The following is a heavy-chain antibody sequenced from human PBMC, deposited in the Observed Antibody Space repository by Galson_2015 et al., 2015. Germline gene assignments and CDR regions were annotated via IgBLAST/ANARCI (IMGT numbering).Heavy chain of an antibody. CDR3: AKGGPYCSGGNCHGEFDY. CDR1: GFTFSSYA. Sequence: SLRLSCAVSGFTFSSYAMGWVRQAPGTGLEGVSSIGDSGANTKYADSVKGRFTISRDNSKNTLYLQMNSLRGDDTAVYYCAKGGPYCSGGNCHGEFDYWGQGALVTVSS. D-gene: IGHD2-15*01. CDR2: IGDSGANT. J-gene: IGHJ4*02. V-gene: IGHV3-23*01.